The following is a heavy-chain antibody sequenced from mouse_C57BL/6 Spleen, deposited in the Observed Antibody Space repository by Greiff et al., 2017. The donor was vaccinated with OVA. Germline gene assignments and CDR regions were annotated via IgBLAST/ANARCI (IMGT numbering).Heavy chain of an antibody. V-gene: IGHV1-15*01. CDR1: GYTFTDYE. J-gene: IGHJ2*01. CDR2: IDPEAGGT. D-gene: IGHD1-1*01. Sequence: VKLVESGAELVRPGASVTLSCKASGYTFTDYEMHWVKQTPVHGLEWIGAIDPEAGGTAYNQKFKGKAILTADKSSSTAYMGLRSLTSEDSAVYYCTRGTVVGYFDYWGQGTTLTVSS. CDR3: TRGTVVGYFDY.